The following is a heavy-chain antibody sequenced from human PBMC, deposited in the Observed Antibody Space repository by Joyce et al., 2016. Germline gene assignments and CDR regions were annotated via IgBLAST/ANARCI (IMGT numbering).Heavy chain of an antibody. D-gene: IGHD3-3*01. CDR1: GDIFNAYG. Sequence: QVQSEQYGAEVKKPGSSVKVSCKTSGDIFNAYGINWVRQAPGQGLEWLGGIVPMSATTDYAHKFRGRLTISAPEPTGTVYMELSSLRSDDTGTYYCAKCRGDDFWSGYYGSIDYWGQGTLVSVSS. CDR2: IVPMSATT. V-gene: IGHV1-69*01. J-gene: IGHJ4*02. CDR3: AKCRGDDFWSGYYGSIDY.